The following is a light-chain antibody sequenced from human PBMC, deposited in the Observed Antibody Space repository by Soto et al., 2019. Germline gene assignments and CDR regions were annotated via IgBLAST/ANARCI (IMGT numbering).Light chain of an antibody. CDR2: AAS. CDR3: QKYNNGAPLT. J-gene: IGKJ4*01. CDR1: ECSGNY. V-gene: IGKV1-27*01. Sequence: IQLTQSPSSLSASVGYRVNITCRASECSGNYLAWFQQRPGKVPKLLIYAASTLQSGVPSRFSGSGSGTDFTLTISGLKPDDVATYYCQKYNNGAPLTFGGGTQVDIK.